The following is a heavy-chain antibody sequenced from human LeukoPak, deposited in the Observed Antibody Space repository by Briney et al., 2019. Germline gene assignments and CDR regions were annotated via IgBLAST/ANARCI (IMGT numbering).Heavy chain of an antibody. CDR1: GFTLSDYW. CDR3: VRGPYALF. CDR2: IKQDGTEK. Sequence: PGGSLRLSCAASGFTLSDYWLSWVRQAPGKGLEWVANIKQDGTEKNYVDSVKGRFTISRDNARNSLYLQMNSLRAEDTAVYYCVRGPYALFWGQGTLVSVSS. J-gene: IGHJ4*02. D-gene: IGHD2-2*01. V-gene: IGHV3-7*01.